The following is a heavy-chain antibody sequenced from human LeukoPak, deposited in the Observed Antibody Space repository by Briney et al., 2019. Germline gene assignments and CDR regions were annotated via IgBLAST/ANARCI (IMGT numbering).Heavy chain of an antibody. J-gene: IGHJ1*01. CDR3: AAQAPYYYDSSGLLGYFQH. CDR1: GFTFSSYA. Sequence: PGGSLRLSCAASGFTFSSYALSWVRQAPGKGLEWVSGIRASGSDTWYADSVKGRFTISRDNSKNTLYHQMNSLRAEDTAVYYCAAQAPYYYDSSGLLGYFQHWGQGTLVTVSS. CDR2: IRASGSDT. V-gene: IGHV3-23*01. D-gene: IGHD3-22*01.